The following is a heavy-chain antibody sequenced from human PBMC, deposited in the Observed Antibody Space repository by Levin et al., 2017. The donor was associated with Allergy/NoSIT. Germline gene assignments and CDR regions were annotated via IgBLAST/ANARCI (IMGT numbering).Heavy chain of an antibody. V-gene: IGHV3-48*01. CDR3: ARGASYCSGGSCSDNYFDY. D-gene: IGHD2-15*01. Sequence: GGSLRLSCAASGFTFSSYSMNWVRQAPGKGLEWVSYISSSSSTIYYADSVKGRFTISRDNAKNSLYLQMNSLRAEDTAVYYCARGASYCSGGSCSDNYFDYWGQGTLVTVSS. J-gene: IGHJ4*02. CDR2: ISSSSSTI. CDR1: GFTFSSYS.